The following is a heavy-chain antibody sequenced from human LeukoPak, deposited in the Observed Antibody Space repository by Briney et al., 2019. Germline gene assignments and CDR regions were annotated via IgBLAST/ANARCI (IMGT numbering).Heavy chain of an antibody. Sequence: PSETLSLTCAVSGGSISSGGYSWSWIRQPPGKGLEWIGYIYHSGSTYYNPSLKSRVTISVDRSKNQFSLKLSSVTAADTAVYYCARVYSSSWYLWFDPWGQGTLVPVSS. J-gene: IGHJ5*02. D-gene: IGHD6-13*01. V-gene: IGHV4-30-2*01. CDR2: IYHSGST. CDR3: ARVYSSSWYLWFDP. CDR1: GGSISSGGYS.